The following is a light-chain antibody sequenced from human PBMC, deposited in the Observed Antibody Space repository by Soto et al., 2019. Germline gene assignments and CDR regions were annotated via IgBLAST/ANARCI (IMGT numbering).Light chain of an antibody. Sequence: QPVLTQPASVSGSPGQSITVSCTGTSSDVGGYNYVSWYQQYPGKVARLMIYDVTNRPSGVSNRFSGSKSGNTASLTISGLQAEDEADYYCSSYRRGSTYVFGPGTKVTVL. CDR3: SSYRRGSTYV. CDR2: DVT. CDR1: SSDVGGYNY. J-gene: IGLJ1*01. V-gene: IGLV2-14*01.